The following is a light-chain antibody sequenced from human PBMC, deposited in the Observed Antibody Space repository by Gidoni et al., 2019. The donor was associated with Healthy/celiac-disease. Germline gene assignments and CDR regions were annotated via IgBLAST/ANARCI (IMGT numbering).Light chain of an antibody. CDR3: QQYNSYWRT. J-gene: IGKJ1*01. V-gene: IGKV1-5*01. Sequence: DIQMTQSSSTLSASVGDRVTITCRASQSISSWLAWYQQKPGKAPKLLIYDASSLESGVPSRFSGSGSGTEFTLTISSLQPDDFATYYCQQYNSYWRTFGQXTKVEIK. CDR2: DAS. CDR1: QSISSW.